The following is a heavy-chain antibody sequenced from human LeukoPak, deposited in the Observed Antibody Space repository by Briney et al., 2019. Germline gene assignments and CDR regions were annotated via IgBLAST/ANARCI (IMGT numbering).Heavy chain of an antibody. Sequence: GESLKISCKGSGYSFTSYWIAWVRQMPGKGLEWMGIIFPGDSDTRYSPSFQGQDSISADKSITTAYLQWSSLKASDTAMYYCARRGYTYGYVSWGQGTLVTVSS. CDR1: GYSFTSYW. V-gene: IGHV5-51*01. J-gene: IGHJ5*02. CDR2: IFPGDSDT. CDR3: ARRGYTYGYVS. D-gene: IGHD5-18*01.